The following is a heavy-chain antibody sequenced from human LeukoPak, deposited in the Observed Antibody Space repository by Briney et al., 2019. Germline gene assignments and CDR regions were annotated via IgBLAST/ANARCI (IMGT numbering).Heavy chain of an antibody. CDR1: GGSISSGSYY. V-gene: IGHV4-61*02. CDR3: AVPLRTNDAFDI. CDR2: IYTSGST. J-gene: IGHJ3*02. Sequence: PSETLSLTCTVSGGSISSGSYYWSWIRQPAGKGLEWIGRIYTSGSTNYNPSLKSRVTISVDTSKNQFSLKLSSVTAADTAVYYCAVPLRTNDAFDIWGQGTMVTVSS. D-gene: IGHD3-16*01.